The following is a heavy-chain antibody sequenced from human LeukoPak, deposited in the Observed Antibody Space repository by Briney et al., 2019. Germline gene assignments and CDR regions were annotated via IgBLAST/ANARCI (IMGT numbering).Heavy chain of an antibody. V-gene: IGHV4-59*01. D-gene: IGHD6-13*01. CDR2: IYYSGST. CDR1: GGSISSYY. Sequence: SETLSLTCTVSGGSISSYYWNWIRQSPGKGLEWIGYIYYSGSTNYNPSLNSRVTISVDTSRNQFSLKLNSVTAADTAVYYCARGDSSWPYYFDCWGQGTLVTVSS. CDR3: ARGDSSWPYYFDC. J-gene: IGHJ4*02.